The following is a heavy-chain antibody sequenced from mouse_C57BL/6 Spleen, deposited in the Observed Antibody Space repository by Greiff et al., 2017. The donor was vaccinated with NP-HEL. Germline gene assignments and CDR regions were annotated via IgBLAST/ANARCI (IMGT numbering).Heavy chain of an antibody. CDR3: AKPYDYDQWPIFDY. CDR1: GFSLTSYG. Sequence: VQLQQSGPGLVQPSQSLSITCTVSGFSLTSYGVHWVRQSPGKGLEWLGVIWRGGSTDYNAAFMSRLSITKDNSKSEVFFKMNSLQADDAAIYYCAKPYDYDQWPIFDYWGQGTSVTVSS. CDR2: IWRGGST. V-gene: IGHV2-5*01. J-gene: IGHJ4*01. D-gene: IGHD2-4*01.